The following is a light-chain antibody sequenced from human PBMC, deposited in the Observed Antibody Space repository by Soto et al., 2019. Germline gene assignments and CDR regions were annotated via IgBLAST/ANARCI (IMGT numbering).Light chain of an antibody. CDR2: ATS. J-gene: IGKJ4*01. CDR1: QDISNS. Sequence: DIQMTQSPSSMSASVGDRVTITCRASQDISNSLAWYQQKPGKVPKVLIYATSILQSGVPARFSGSGSGIDFTLTSSSLQPEDVATYYCQNYNSAPLTFGGGTKVEI. V-gene: IGKV1-27*01. CDR3: QNYNSAPLT.